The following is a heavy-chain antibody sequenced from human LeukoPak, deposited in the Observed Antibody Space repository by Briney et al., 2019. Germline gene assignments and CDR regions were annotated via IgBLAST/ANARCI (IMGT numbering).Heavy chain of an antibody. J-gene: IGHJ4*02. CDR1: GGSFSGYY. D-gene: IGHD3-22*01. Sequence: SETLSLTCAVYGGSFSGYYWSWIRQPPGKGLEWIGEINHSGSTNYNPSLKSRVTISVDTSKNQFSLKLSSVTAADTAVYYCASLYYYDSSGYRECYFDYWGQGTLVTVSS. V-gene: IGHV4-34*01. CDR2: INHSGST. CDR3: ASLYYYDSSGYRECYFDY.